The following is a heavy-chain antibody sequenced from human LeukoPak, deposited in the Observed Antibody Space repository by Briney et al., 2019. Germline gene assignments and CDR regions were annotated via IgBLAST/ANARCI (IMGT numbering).Heavy chain of an antibody. Sequence: ASLKVSCKASGYTFTSYYMHWVRQAPGQGLEWMGWINPNSGGTNYAQKFQGRVTMTRDTSISTAYMELSRLRSDDTAVYYCAREDFTSSSSFGGWGQGTLVTVSS. J-gene: IGHJ4*02. D-gene: IGHD6-6*01. CDR3: AREDFTSSSSFGG. CDR1: GYTFTSYY. CDR2: INPNSGGT. V-gene: IGHV1-2*02.